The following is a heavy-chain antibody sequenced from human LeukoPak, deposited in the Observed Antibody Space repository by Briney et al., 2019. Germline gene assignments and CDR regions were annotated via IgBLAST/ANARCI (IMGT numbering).Heavy chain of an antibody. CDR1: GYTFTSYY. J-gene: IGHJ4*02. Sequence: ASVKVSCKASGYTFTSYYMHWVRQAPGQGLEWMGIINPSGGSTSYAQKFQGRVTMTRDMSTSTVYMELSSLRSEDTAVYYCARDQMVSSGWYYFDYWGQGTLVTVSS. CDR3: ARDQMVSSGWYYFDY. V-gene: IGHV1-46*01. D-gene: IGHD6-19*01. CDR2: INPSGGST.